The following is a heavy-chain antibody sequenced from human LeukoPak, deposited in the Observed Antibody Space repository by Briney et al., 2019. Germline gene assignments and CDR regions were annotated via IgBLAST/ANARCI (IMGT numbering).Heavy chain of an antibody. J-gene: IGHJ3*02. V-gene: IGHV1-2*02. CDR2: INPNSGGT. CDR3: ARVGAVAGIDAFDI. Sequence: ASVKVSCKASGYTFTGYYMHWVRQAPGQGLEWMGWINPNSGGTNYAQKFQGRVTMTRDTSISTAYMELSRLRSDDTAVYYCARVGAVAGIDAFDIWGQGQWSPSLQ. D-gene: IGHD6-19*01. CDR1: GYTFTGYY.